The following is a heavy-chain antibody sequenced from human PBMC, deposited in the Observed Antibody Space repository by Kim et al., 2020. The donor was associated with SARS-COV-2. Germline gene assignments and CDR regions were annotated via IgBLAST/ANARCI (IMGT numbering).Heavy chain of an antibody. CDR1: GFSLNTHGMC. CDR3: ARYAGNRIGFAP. D-gene: IGHD6-13*01. J-gene: IGHJ5*02. CDR2: IDWDDEK. V-gene: IGHV2-70*20. Sequence: SGPTLVNPTQTLTLTCTFSGFSLNTHGMCVSWVRQPPGKALEWLALIDWDDEKYYNTSLQTRLTIPKDTSKNQVVLTMTSMDPMDTATYFTARYAGNRIGFAPWGQGILVTVSS.